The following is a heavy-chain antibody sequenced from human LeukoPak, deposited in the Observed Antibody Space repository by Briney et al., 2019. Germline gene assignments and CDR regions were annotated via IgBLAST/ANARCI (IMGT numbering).Heavy chain of an antibody. CDR2: ISSSSSTI. V-gene: IGHV3-48*01. Sequence: GGSLRLSCAASGFTFSSYSMNWVRQAPGKGLECVSYISSSSSTIYYADSVKGRFTISRDNAKNSLYLQMNSLRAEDTAVYYCARGAVGAPLYWGQGTLVTVSS. CDR1: GFTFSSYS. CDR3: ARGAVGAPLY. D-gene: IGHD3-16*01. J-gene: IGHJ4*02.